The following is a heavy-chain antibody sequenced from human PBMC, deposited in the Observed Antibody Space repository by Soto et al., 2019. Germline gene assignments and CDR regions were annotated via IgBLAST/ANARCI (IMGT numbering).Heavy chain of an antibody. V-gene: IGHV1-69*13. J-gene: IGHJ6*02. Sequence: SVKVSCKASGGTLSSYAISWVRQAPGQGLEWMGGIIPIFGTANYAQKFQGRVTITAGESTSTAYMELSSLRSEDTAMYYCAGGVAMVRGLNYYYYGMDVWGQGTTVTVSS. D-gene: IGHD3-10*01. CDR1: GGTLSSYA. CDR2: IIPIFGTA. CDR3: AGGVAMVRGLNYYYYGMDV.